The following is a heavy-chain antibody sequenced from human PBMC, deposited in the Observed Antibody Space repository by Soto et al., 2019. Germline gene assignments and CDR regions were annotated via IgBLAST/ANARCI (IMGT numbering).Heavy chain of an antibody. V-gene: IGHV4-34*01. CDR3: ARDSRGYSSSWYNWFDP. CDR2: INHSGST. Sequence: SETLSLTCAVYGGSFSGYYWSWIRQPPGKGLEWIGEINHSGSTNYNPSLKSRVTISVDTSKNQFSLKLSSVTAADTAVYYCARDSRGYSSSWYNWFDPWGQGTLVTVSS. CDR1: GGSFSGYY. D-gene: IGHD6-13*01. J-gene: IGHJ5*02.